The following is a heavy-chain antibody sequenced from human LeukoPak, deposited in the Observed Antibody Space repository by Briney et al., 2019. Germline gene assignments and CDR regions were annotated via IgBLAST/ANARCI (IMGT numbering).Heavy chain of an antibody. CDR3: ARDRLLWFGELFDY. Sequence: GGSLRLPCAASGCTFSSYWMSWVRQAPGKGLEWVANIKQDGSEKYYVDSVKGRFTISRDNAKNSLYLQMNSLRAEDTAVYYCARDRLLWFGELFDYWGQGTLVTVSS. CDR2: IKQDGSEK. D-gene: IGHD3-10*01. CDR1: GCTFSSYW. J-gene: IGHJ4*02. V-gene: IGHV3-7*01.